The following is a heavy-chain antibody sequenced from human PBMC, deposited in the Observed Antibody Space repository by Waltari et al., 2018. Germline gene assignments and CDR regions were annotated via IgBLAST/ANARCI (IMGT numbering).Heavy chain of an antibody. CDR3: ASLANEQNAFDI. V-gene: IGHV4-34*01. Sequence: QVQLQQWGAGLLKPSETLSLTCAVYGGSFSGYYWSWIRQPPGKGLEWIGEINHSGNTNYNPSLKSRVTISVDTSKNQFSLKLSSVTAADTAVYYCASLANEQNAFDIWGQGTMVTVSS. D-gene: IGHD1-1*01. CDR1: GGSFSGYY. J-gene: IGHJ3*02. CDR2: INHSGNT.